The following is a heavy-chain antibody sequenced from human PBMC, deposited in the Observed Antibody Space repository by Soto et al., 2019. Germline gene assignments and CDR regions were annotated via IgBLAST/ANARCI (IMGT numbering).Heavy chain of an antibody. CDR3: ARDNSESNSWWFDP. CDR2: INPSGVST. J-gene: IGHJ5*02. V-gene: IGHV1-46*01. D-gene: IGHD1-26*01. Sequence: ASVKVSCKGSGFTFSRYYMHWVRQAPGQGLEWMGLINPSGVSTNYAQKFQGRVTLTRDTSTSTVSMELSSLRSEDTAVYYCARDNSESNSWWFDPWGQGTLVTVSS. CDR1: GFTFSRYY.